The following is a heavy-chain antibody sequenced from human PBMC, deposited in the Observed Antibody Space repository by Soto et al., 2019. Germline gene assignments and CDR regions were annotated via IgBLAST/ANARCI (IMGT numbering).Heavy chain of an antibody. J-gene: IGHJ6*03. CDR2: IYYSGST. CDR3: ARDISGDYYYYMDV. V-gene: IGHV4-59*01. D-gene: IGHD2-15*01. Sequence: SETLSLTCTVSGRSISSYYWSWIRQPPGKGLEWIGYIYYSGSTNYNPSLKSRVTISVDTSKNQFSLKLSSVTAADTAVYYCARDISGDYYYYMDVWGKGTTVTVSS. CDR1: GRSISSYY.